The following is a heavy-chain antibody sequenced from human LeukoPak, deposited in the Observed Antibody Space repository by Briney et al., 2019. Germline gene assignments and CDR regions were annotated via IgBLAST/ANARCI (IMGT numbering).Heavy chain of an antibody. CDR1: GFTFSSYE. Sequence: PGGSLRLSCAASGFTFSSYEMNWVRQAPGKGLEWVSSISSSSSYIYYADSVKGRFTISRDNAKNSLYLQMNSLRAEDTAVYYCAKQIAAAGTGWFDPWGQGTLVTASS. V-gene: IGHV3-21*01. D-gene: IGHD6-13*01. J-gene: IGHJ5*02. CDR3: AKQIAAAGTGWFDP. CDR2: ISSSSSYI.